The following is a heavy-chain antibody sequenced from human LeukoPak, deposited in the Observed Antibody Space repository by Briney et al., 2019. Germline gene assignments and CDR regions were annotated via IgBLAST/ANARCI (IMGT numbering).Heavy chain of an antibody. CDR3: ARKQWVPYYFDY. J-gene: IGHJ4*02. CDR1: GGSISSSSYY. D-gene: IGHD6-19*01. V-gene: IGHV4-61*05. CDR2: FHYSGSI. Sequence: SETLSLTCTVSGGSISSSSYYWGWIRQPPGKGLEWIGNFHYSGSINYNPALKSRVTISVDTSKNQFSLKLTSVTAADTAVYYCARKQWVPYYFDYWGQGTLVTVSS.